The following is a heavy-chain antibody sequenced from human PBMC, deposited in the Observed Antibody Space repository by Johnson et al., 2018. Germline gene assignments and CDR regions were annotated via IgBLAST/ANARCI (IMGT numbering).Heavy chain of an antibody. CDR3: AGDAKESITVIVVFNINAFYV. CDR1: GFTFTNYA. J-gene: IGHJ3*01. D-gene: IGHD3-22*01. CDR2: ISGSGLST. V-gene: IGHV3-23*04. Sequence: VQLVQSGGHLLQPGRSLRLSCAASGFTFTNYAMTWVRQAPGKGLEWVSGISGSGLSTYYADSVKGRFTISRDNSKNTLYLQMNSRRAEDTAVYYCAGDAKESITVIVVFNINAFYVWGQGTRVTVSS.